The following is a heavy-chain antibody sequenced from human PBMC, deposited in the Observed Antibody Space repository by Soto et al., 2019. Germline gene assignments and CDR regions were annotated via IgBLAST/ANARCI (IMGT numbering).Heavy chain of an antibody. D-gene: IGHD3-10*01. Sequence: PGESLKISCQGSGYSFANYWIAWVRQMPGKGLEWVGVIYPGDSDTRYSPSFRGQVTISADKSISHVYLQWSSLKASDTAMYYCARNRLRQYYYGMDVWGQGTKVTVYS. CDR1: GYSFANYW. J-gene: IGHJ6*02. CDR2: IYPGDSDT. V-gene: IGHV5-51*01. CDR3: ARNRLRQYYYGMDV.